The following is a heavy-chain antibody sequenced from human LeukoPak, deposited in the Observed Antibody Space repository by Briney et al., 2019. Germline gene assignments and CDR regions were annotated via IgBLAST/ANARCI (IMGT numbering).Heavy chain of an antibody. CDR3: ARADFQGYYYDSSGAFDI. D-gene: IGHD3-22*01. V-gene: IGHV1-2*02. CDR2: INPNSGGT. J-gene: IGHJ3*02. CDR1: GYTFTGYY. Sequence: ASVKVSCKASGYTFTGYYMHWVRQAPGQGLEWMGWINPNSGGTNYAQKFQGRVTMTRDTSISTAYMELSRLRSDDTAVYYCARADFQGYYYDSSGAFDIWGQGTMVTVSS.